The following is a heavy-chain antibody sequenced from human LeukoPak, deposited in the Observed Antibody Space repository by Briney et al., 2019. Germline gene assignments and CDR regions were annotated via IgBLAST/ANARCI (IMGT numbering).Heavy chain of an antibody. Sequence: ASVEVSCKASGYTFSNYNIIWVRQAPGQGLEWMGWISAYNDNTNYAQKFQGRVTMTTDTSTSTAYMELRSLRSDDTAVYYCAIITAGYWGPLDYWGQGTLVTVSS. D-gene: IGHD2-8*02. CDR2: ISAYNDNT. CDR1: GYTFSNYN. V-gene: IGHV1-18*01. CDR3: AIITAGYWGPLDY. J-gene: IGHJ4*02.